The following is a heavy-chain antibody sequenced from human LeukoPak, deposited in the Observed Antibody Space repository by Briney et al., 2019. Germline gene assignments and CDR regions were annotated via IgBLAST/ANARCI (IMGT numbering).Heavy chain of an antibody. CDR1: GGSISSSSYY. Sequence: SETLSLTCTVSGGSISSSSYYWGWIRQPPGKGLEWIGSIYYSGITYYNPSLKSRVTISVDTSKNQFSLKLSSVTAADTAVYYCAIRLRLGELSLYRKVLGLANDYWGQGTLVTVSS. CDR3: AIRLRLGELSLYRKVLGLANDY. CDR2: IYYSGIT. D-gene: IGHD3-16*02. V-gene: IGHV4-39*07. J-gene: IGHJ4*02.